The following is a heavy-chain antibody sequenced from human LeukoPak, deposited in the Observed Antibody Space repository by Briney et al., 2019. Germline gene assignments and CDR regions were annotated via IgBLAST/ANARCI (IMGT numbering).Heavy chain of an antibody. Sequence: PGRSLRLSCAASGFTFSSYGMHWVRQAPGKGLEWVAVIWYDGSNKYYADSVKGRFTISRDNSKNTLYLQMNSLRAEDTAVYYCASDPYSSSWYMIYYYYGMDVWGQGTTVTVSS. D-gene: IGHD6-13*01. V-gene: IGHV3-33*01. CDR3: ASDPYSSSWYMIYYYYGMDV. CDR1: GFTFSSYG. CDR2: IWYDGSNK. J-gene: IGHJ6*02.